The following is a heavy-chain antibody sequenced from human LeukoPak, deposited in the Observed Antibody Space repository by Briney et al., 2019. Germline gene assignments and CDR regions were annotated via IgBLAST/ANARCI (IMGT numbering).Heavy chain of an antibody. D-gene: IGHD3-10*01. Sequence: SLKVSCKSSGGTFSSYAISWVRQAPGQGLEWMGGVIPILDTSKHAQRFQGRVTFTADESTTTVYMELSGLRSEDTAVYYCAREDGSGSFQPQFDYWGQGTLVIVSS. CDR1: GGTFSSYA. J-gene: IGHJ4*02. CDR3: AREDGSGSFQPQFDY. V-gene: IGHV1-69*01. CDR2: VIPILDTS.